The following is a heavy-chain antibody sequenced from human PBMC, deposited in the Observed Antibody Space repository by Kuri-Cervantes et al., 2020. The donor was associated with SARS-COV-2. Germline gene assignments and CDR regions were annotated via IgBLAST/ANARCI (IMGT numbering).Heavy chain of an antibody. J-gene: IGHJ3*02. D-gene: IGHD3-22*01. V-gene: IGHV1-69*13. CDR3: ATDQRYYDSSGYYFGGAFDI. CDR1: GGTFSSYA. CDR2: IIPIFGTA. Sequence: SVKVSCKASGGTFSSYAISWVRQAPGQGLEWMGGIIPIFGTANYAQKFQGRVTITADESTSTAYMELSSLRSEDTAVYYCATDQRYYDSSGYYFGGAFDIWGQGTMVTVSS.